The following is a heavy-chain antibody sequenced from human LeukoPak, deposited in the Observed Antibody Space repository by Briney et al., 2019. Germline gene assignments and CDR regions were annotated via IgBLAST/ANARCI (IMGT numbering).Heavy chain of an antibody. CDR3: ARVRGAGLQYYYMDV. Sequence: GGSLRLSCAASGFTFSNYGMSWVRQAPGKGLEWVSYITTRSATYYTDSVKGRFTISRDNAKDSVYLQMNSLRADDTAVYYCARVRGAGLQYYYMDVWGKGTTVTVSS. J-gene: IGHJ6*03. CDR1: GFTFSNYG. V-gene: IGHV3-48*01. CDR2: ITTRSAT. D-gene: IGHD1-26*01.